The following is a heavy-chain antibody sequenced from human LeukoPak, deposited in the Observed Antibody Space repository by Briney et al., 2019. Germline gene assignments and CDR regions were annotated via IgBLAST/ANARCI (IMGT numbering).Heavy chain of an antibody. CDR3: ARDQGYGSGSDWFDP. V-gene: IGHV3-23*01. Sequence: GGSLRLSCAASGFTFSSYAVSWVRQAPGKGLEWVSAISGSGSTIYYADSVKGRFTISRDNPKNTLYLHMSSLRAEDTAVYYCARDQGYGSGSDWFDPWGQGTLVTVSS. CDR1: GFTFSSYA. D-gene: IGHD3-10*01. J-gene: IGHJ5*02. CDR2: ISGSGSTI.